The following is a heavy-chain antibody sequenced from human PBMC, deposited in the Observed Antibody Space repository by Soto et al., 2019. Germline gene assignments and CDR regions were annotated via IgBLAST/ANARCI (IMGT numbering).Heavy chain of an antibody. CDR3: ARGVAAILVAESDDY. D-gene: IGHD2-15*01. CDR2: IIPILGIA. Sequence: QVQLVQSGAEVKKPGSSVKVSCKASGGTFSSYTISWVRQAPGQGLEWMGRIIPILGIANYAQKFQGRVTITANKSTCTAYMELISLRSEDTAVYYCARGVAAILVAESDDYGGQGTLVTVSS. V-gene: IGHV1-69*02. CDR1: GGTFSSYT. J-gene: IGHJ4*02.